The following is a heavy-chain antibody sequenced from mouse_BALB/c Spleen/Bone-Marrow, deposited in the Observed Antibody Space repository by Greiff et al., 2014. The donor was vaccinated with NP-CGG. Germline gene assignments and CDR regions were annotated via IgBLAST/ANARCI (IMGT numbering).Heavy chain of an antibody. Sequence: VQLQQSGAELVKPGASVKLSCKASGYTFTSYYMYWVKQRPGQGLEWIGGINPSNGGTNFNEKFKSKATLTVDKSSSTAYMQLSSLTSEDSAVYYCTRTHYYGSRYYYAMDYWGQGTSVTVSP. CDR3: TRTHYYGSRYYYAMDY. CDR2: INPSNGGT. V-gene: IGHV1S81*02. D-gene: IGHD1-1*01. CDR1: GYTFTSYY. J-gene: IGHJ4*01.